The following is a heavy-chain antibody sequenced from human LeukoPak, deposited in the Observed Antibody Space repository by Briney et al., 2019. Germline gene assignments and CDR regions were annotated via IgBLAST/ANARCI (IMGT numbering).Heavy chain of an antibody. CDR1: GFTFSSYW. D-gene: IGHD6-19*01. V-gene: IGHV3-7*03. CDR3: ASLSGYSSGWYPIAEYFQH. Sequence: GGSLRLSCAASGFTFSSYWMSWVRQAPGKGLEWVANIKQDGSEKYYVDSVKGRFTISRDNAKNSLYLQMNGLRAEDTAVYYCASLSGYSSGWYPIAEYFQHWGQGTLVTVSS. J-gene: IGHJ1*01. CDR2: IKQDGSEK.